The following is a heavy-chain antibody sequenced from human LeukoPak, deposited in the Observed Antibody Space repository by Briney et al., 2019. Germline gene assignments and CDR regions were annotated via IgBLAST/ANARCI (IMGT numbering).Heavy chain of an antibody. CDR1: GGSFSGYY. CDR3: ARSQRDFADYDILTGYQPGFDY. D-gene: IGHD3-9*01. CDR2: INHSGST. J-gene: IGHJ4*02. Sequence: SETLSLTCAVYGGSFSGYYWSWIRQPPGKGLEWIGEINHSGSTNYNPSLKSRVTISVDTSKNQFSLKLSSVTAADTAVYYCARSQRDFADYDILTGYQPGFDYWGQGTLVTVSS. V-gene: IGHV4-34*01.